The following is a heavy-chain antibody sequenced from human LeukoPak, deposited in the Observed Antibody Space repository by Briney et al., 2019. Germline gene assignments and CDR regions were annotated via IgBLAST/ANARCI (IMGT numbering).Heavy chain of an antibody. CDR1: GFTFSTYG. J-gene: IGHJ4*02. Sequence: GSLRLSCVASGFTFSTYGTTWVRQAPGKGLEWVSGISGNDEGTYYADSVKGRFTISRDNSKNTLYLQMNSLRAEDTAVYYCAKRGPIYSASPGNYFDYWGQGTLVTVSS. CDR3: AKRGPIYSASPGNYFDY. CDR2: ISGNDEGT. D-gene: IGHD3-10*01. V-gene: IGHV3-23*01.